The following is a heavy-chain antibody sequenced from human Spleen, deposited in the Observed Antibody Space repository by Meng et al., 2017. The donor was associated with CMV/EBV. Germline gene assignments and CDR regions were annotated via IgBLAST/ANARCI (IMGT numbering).Heavy chain of an antibody. CDR2: IGNVYHSGST. CDR1: GGSISGYY. CDR3: ATGASSSGRGDY. D-gene: IGHD3-3*01. J-gene: IGHJ4*02. Sequence: GSLRLSCTVSGGSISGYYSSWFRQPPGKGLEWIGYIGNVYHSGSTNYSPSLRSRVTISLDTSKNQFSLKLSSVTAADTAIYYCATGASSSGRGDYWSQGTLVTVSS. V-gene: IGHV4-59*01.